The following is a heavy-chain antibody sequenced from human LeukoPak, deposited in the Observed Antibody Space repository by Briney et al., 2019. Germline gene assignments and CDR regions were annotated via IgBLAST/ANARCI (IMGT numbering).Heavy chain of an antibody. D-gene: IGHD6-19*01. CDR1: GFTFSIYG. CDR2: ISDSGGYT. Sequence: PGGSLRLSCAASGFTFSIYGMTWVRQAPGKGLEWVSSISDSGGYTYYADSVKGRFTISRDNSENTLYLQMSSLRAEDTAVYYCAKAGGVTTSGWFDFWGQGTLVTVSS. CDR3: AKAGGVTTSGWFDF. V-gene: IGHV3-23*01. J-gene: IGHJ4*02.